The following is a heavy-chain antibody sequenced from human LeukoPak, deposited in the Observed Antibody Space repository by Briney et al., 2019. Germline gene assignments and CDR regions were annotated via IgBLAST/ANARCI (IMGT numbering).Heavy chain of an antibody. V-gene: IGHV4-59*01. D-gene: IGHD5-18*01. Sequence: SETLSLTCTVSGGSISSYYWSWIRQPPGKGLEWIGYIYYSGSTNYNPSLKSRVTISVDTSKNQFSLKLSSVTAADTAVYYCARGDSYGWSYYYYYYMDVWGKGTTVTVSS. J-gene: IGHJ6*03. CDR3: ARGDSYGWSYYYYYYMDV. CDR2: IYYSGST. CDR1: GGSISSYY.